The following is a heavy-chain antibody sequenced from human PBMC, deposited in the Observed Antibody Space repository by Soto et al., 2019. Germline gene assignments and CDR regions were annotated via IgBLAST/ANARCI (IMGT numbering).Heavy chain of an antibody. J-gene: IGHJ4*02. V-gene: IGHV3-49*03. CDR2: IRSKAYGGTT. CDR1: GFTFGDYA. CDR3: TRDPYSGYDLLYFDY. Sequence: GGSLRFSCTASGFTFGDYAMSWFRQAPGKGLEWVGFIRSKAYGGTTEYAASVKGRFTISRDDSKSIAYLQMNSLKTEDTAVYYCTRDPYSGYDLLYFDYWGQGTLVTVSS. D-gene: IGHD5-12*01.